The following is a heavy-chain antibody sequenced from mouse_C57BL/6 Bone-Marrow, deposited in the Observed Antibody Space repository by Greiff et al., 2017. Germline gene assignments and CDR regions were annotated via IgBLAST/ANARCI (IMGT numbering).Heavy chain of an antibody. J-gene: IGHJ4*01. CDR2: IDPETGGT. D-gene: IGHD2-2*01. CDR1: GYTFTDYE. Sequence: VQLQQSGAELVRPGASVTLSCKASGYTFTDYEMHWVKQTPVHGLEWIGAIDPETGGTAYNQKFKGKAILTADKSSSTAYMELRGLTSEDSAVYYGTHMVTTKRYYARDYWGQGTSVTVSS. V-gene: IGHV1-15*01. CDR3: THMVTTKRYYARDY.